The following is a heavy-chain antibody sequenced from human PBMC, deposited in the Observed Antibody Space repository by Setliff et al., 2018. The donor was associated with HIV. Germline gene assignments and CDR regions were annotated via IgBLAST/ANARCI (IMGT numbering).Heavy chain of an antibody. CDR1: GYTFTGYY. V-gene: IGHV1-2*04. CDR2: INPNSGGT. J-gene: IGHJ4*02. Sequence: ASVNVSCKASGYTFTGYYMHWVRQAPGQGLEWMGWINPNSGGTNYAQKFQGWVTMTRDTSISTAYMELSRLRSDDTAVYYCARAPKYYYDSSGYYLYYFDYWGQGTPVTVSS. CDR3: ARAPKYYYDSSGYYLYYFDY. D-gene: IGHD3-22*01.